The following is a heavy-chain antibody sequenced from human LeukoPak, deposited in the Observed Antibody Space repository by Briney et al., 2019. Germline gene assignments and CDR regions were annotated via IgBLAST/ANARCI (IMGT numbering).Heavy chain of an antibody. CDR1: AGSFSGSS. J-gene: IGHJ4*02. D-gene: IGHD6-13*01. CDR3: ARGLGSSSLRY. CDR2: IKHRGRT. V-gene: IGHV4-34*01. Sequence: SETLSLTSAVYAGSFSGSSWRWIPEPPSHGLEAIREIKHRGRTNYSMSLKSRLTISVDTSKNQSSLKLSSVTAADTAVYYCARGLGSSSLRYWGQGTLVTVSS.